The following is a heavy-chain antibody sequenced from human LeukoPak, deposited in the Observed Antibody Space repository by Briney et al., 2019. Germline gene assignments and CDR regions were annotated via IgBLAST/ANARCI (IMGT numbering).Heavy chain of an antibody. D-gene: IGHD2-2*02. V-gene: IGHV4-30-2*01. CDR2: IYDSGST. CDR1: GGSISGGGYY. CDR3: ARDPRYCSSTSCYTAMGAFDI. Sequence: SSETLSLTCTVSGGSISGGGYYWSWIRQTPGKGLEWIGSIYDSGSTDYNPSLKNRVTISVDTSKNQFSLKLSSVTAADTAVYYCARDPRYCSSTSCYTAMGAFDIWGQGTMVTVSS. J-gene: IGHJ3*02.